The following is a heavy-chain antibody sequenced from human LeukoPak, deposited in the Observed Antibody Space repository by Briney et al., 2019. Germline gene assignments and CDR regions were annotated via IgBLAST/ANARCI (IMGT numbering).Heavy chain of an antibody. V-gene: IGHV3-33*01. J-gene: IGHJ4*02. CDR2: IWYDGSNK. CDR1: GFTFSSYG. Sequence: GGSLRLSCAASGFTFSSYGMHWVRQAPGKGLEWVAVIWYDGSNKYYADSVKGRFTISRDNSKNTLYLQMNSLRAEDTAVYYCARDIIGTGIDYWGQGTLVTVSS. D-gene: IGHD3-16*02. CDR3: ARDIIGTGIDY.